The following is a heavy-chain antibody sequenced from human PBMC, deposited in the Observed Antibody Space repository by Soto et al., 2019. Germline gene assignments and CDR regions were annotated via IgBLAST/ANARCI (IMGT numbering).Heavy chain of an antibody. Sequence: ASVKVSCKASGYTFTSYGISRVRQAPEQGLEWMGWISAYNGNTNYAQKLQGRVTMTTDTSTSTAYMELRSLRSDATAVYYCARGHYCSSTSCYYGQDNWFDPRGQGTLVTVPS. CDR3: ARGHYCSSTSCYYGQDNWFDP. V-gene: IGHV1-18*01. CDR2: ISAYNGNT. CDR1: GYTFTSYG. D-gene: IGHD2-2*01. J-gene: IGHJ5*02.